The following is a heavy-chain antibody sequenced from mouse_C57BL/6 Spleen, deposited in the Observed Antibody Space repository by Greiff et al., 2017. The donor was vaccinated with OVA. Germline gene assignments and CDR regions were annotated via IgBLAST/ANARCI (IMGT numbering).Heavy chain of an antibody. CDR3: ARSSYDYLDY. CDR1: GFTFSSYA. CDR2: ISDGGSYT. V-gene: IGHV5-4*03. D-gene: IGHD1-1*01. J-gene: IGHJ2*01. Sequence: EVKVVESGGGLVKPGGSLKLSCAASGFTFSSYAMSWVRQTPEKRLEWVATISDGGSYTYYPDNVKGRFTISRDNAKNNLYLQMSHLKSEDTAMYYCARSSYDYLDYWGQGTTLTVSS.